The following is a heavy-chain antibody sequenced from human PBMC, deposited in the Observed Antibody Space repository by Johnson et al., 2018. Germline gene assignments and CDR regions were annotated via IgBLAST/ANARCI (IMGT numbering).Heavy chain of an antibody. J-gene: IGHJ3*02. Sequence: QVQLVESGGGVVQPGRSLRLSCAASGFTFSSYGMHWVRQAPGKGLEWVAVISYDGSNKYYADSVKGRFTISRDNSKNTLYLQMNSLRAEDTAVYYCAEGYYYDTHAFEIWGQGTMVTVSS. D-gene: IGHD3-22*01. CDR1: GFTFSSYG. CDR3: AEGYYYDTHAFEI. CDR2: ISYDGSNK. V-gene: IGHV3-30*18.